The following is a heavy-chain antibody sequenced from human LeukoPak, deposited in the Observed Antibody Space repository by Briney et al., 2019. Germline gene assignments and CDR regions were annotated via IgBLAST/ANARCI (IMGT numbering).Heavy chain of an antibody. V-gene: IGHV4-39*07. Sequence: SETLSLTCSVSGGSISSSSYYWGWIRQPPGKKLEWIGNIYYSGSTNYNPSLKSRVTISVDKSKNQFSLKLSSVTAADTAVYYCARASHIVVVTAPFFDYWGQGTLVTVSS. CDR1: GGSISSSSYY. CDR3: ARASHIVVVTAPFFDY. D-gene: IGHD2-21*02. J-gene: IGHJ4*02. CDR2: IYYSGST.